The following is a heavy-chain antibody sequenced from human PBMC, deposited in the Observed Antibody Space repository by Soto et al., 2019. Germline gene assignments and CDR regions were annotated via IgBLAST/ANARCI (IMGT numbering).Heavy chain of an antibody. D-gene: IGHD2-21*01. V-gene: IGHV3-21*01. CDR3: VRSGTARLLRHSWFDT. Sequence: EVQLVVSGGGLVKPGGSLRLSCAASGFTFNTYDMNWVRKAPGKGLEWVSSITTSSAYIYYADSLKGRITISRDNAKNSLFLQMNSPRAEDTAVYYCVRSGTARLLRHSWFDTWGQGTLVTVSS. J-gene: IGHJ5*02. CDR1: GFTFNTYD. CDR2: ITTSSAYI.